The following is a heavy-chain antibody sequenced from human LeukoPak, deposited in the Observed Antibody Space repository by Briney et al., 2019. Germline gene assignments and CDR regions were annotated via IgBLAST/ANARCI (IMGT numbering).Heavy chain of an antibody. CDR3: ATRSTYGDYLYY. V-gene: IGHV4-39*01. J-gene: IGHJ4*02. Sequence: PSETLSLTCTVSGGSMSSSSYYWGWIRQPPGKGLERIGSIYYSGSTYYNPSLKSRVTISVDTSKNQFSLKLSSVTAADTAVYYCATRSTYGDYLYYWGQGTLVTVSS. CDR1: GGSMSSSSYY. D-gene: IGHD4-17*01. CDR2: IYYSGST.